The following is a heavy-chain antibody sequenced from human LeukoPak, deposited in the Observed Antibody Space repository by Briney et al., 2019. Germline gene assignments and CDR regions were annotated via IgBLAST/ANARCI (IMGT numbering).Heavy chain of an antibody. D-gene: IGHD3-22*01. CDR3: AKEGRYYYDSSGGFDY. CDR2: ISGSGNST. J-gene: IGHJ4*02. V-gene: IGHV3-23*01. Sequence: PGGSLRLSCAAPGFTLSNHAMSWVRQAPGKGLEWVSAISGSGNSTYYADSVKGRFTISRDNPKNPLYLQMNSLRAADTDVYYGAKEGRYYYDSSGGFDYWGQGTLVTVSS. CDR1: GFTLSNHA.